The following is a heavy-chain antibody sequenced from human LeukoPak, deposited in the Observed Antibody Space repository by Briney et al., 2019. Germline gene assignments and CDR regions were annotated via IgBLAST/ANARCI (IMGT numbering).Heavy chain of an antibody. CDR2: IYPGDYET. CDR3: AIPPGYCGNDCSFDH. CDR1: GYRFSNYW. J-gene: IGHJ4*02. V-gene: IGHV5-51*01. D-gene: IGHD2-21*02. Sequence: ESLKISFEGSGYRFSNYWIGWVRPMPGKGLEWMGIIYPGDYETRYSPSFQGLVTISVDKSISTAYLQWSSLKASDTAMYYCAIPPGYCGNDCSFDHWGQGTLVTVSS.